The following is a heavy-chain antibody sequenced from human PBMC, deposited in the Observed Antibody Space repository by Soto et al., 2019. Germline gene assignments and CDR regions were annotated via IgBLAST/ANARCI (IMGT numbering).Heavy chain of an antibody. D-gene: IGHD1-20*01. Sequence: AASVKVSCKASGYTFTSYAMHWVRQAPGQRLEWMGWINAGNGNTKYSQKFQGRVTITRDTSASTAYMELSSLRSEDTAVYYCARDLRRIAGTPYYYYGMDVWGQGTTVTVSS. J-gene: IGHJ6*02. CDR1: GYTFTSYA. CDR2: INAGNGNT. CDR3: ARDLRRIAGTPYYYYGMDV. V-gene: IGHV1-3*01.